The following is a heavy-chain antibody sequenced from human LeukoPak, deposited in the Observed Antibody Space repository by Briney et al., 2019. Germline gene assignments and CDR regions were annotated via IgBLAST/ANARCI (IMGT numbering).Heavy chain of an antibody. CDR1: GFTFNIYT. J-gene: IGHJ3*02. V-gene: IGHV3-21*01. CDR3: ARDCSSSAFDI. D-gene: IGHD2-15*01. Sequence: GGSLRLSCAASGFTFNIYTMTWVRQAPGKGLEWVSSIGSSSRYIYYADSVKGRFTISRDNDKNSGYLQMNSLRAEDTAVYYCARDCSSSAFDIWGQGTMVTVSS. CDR2: IGSSSRYI.